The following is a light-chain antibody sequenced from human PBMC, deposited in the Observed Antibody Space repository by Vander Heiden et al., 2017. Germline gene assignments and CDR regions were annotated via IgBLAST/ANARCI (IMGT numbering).Light chain of an antibody. Sequence: DIQMTQSPSTRSTSVEDRVTISCRASQTIHKWLAWYQQKPGKAPELLIYDASTLQSGVPSRFSGAGSGTEFTLTISSLQPDDFATYYFQQYYTFPWTFGRGTKVDI. CDR3: QQYYTFPWT. J-gene: IGKJ1*01. CDR1: QTIHKW. V-gene: IGKV1-5*01. CDR2: DAS.